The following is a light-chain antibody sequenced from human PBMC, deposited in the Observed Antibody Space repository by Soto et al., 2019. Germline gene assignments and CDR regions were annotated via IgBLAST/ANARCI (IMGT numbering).Light chain of an antibody. Sequence: DIFMTQSPDSLAVSLGERATINCKSSQSVLYSSNNKNYLAWYQQKPGHPPKLLIYWATIRESEVHDRFSGSGSGPDFTLTISSLQDEDVAVSYFQQYYSTTCTFGQGTTVEIK. CDR3: QQYYSTTCT. CDR1: QSVLYSSNNKNY. J-gene: IGKJ1*01. CDR2: WAT. V-gene: IGKV4-1*01.